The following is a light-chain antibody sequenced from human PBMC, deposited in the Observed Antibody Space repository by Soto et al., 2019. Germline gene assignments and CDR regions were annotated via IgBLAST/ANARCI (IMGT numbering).Light chain of an antibody. CDR1: QSVSSSY. Sequence: IVLTQSPATLSLSPGGRATLSCRASQSVSSSYLAWYQQKPGQAPSLLIYGTSSRATGIPDRFSGSGSGTDFTLTISRLEPEDFAVYYCQQYGNSSWTFGQGTKVDIK. CDR2: GTS. J-gene: IGKJ1*01. V-gene: IGKV3-20*01. CDR3: QQYGNSSWT.